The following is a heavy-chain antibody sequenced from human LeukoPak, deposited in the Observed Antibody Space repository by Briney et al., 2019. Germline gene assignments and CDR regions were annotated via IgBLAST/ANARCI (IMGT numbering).Heavy chain of an antibody. CDR2: ISYDGSNK. CDR3: ARRSPYYDFWSGPSHSTGGMDV. D-gene: IGHD3-3*01. J-gene: IGHJ6*02. CDR1: GFTFSSYA. Sequence: PGGSPRLSCAASGFTFSSYAMHWVRQAPGKGLEWVAVISYDGSNKYYADSVKGRFTISRDNAKNSLYLQMNSLRDEDTAVYYCARRSPYYDFWSGPSHSTGGMDVWGQGTTVTVSS. V-gene: IGHV3-30-3*01.